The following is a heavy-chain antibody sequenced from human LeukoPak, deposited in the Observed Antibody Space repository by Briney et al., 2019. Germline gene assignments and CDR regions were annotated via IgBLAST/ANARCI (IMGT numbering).Heavy chain of an antibody. V-gene: IGHV3-7*03. CDR3: AREVWEPTGGTRFDY. J-gene: IGHJ4*02. Sequence: GGALTLSCAASGFTFSRYWMSWVRQAPGNGLEGVGNIRQDGSEKRSVDSVKGRFTISRDNAKNSLHLQMNSLRADDTAVYYCAREVWEPTGGTRFDYWGQGTLVTVSS. D-gene: IGHD1-26*01. CDR2: IRQDGSEK. CDR1: GFTFSRYW.